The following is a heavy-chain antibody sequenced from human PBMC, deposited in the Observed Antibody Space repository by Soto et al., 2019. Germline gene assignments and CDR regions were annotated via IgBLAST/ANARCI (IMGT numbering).Heavy chain of an antibody. CDR3: ATAPTNFFGSGSHLDS. J-gene: IGHJ4*02. Sequence: EVQLVESGGGLVKPGGSLRLSCAASGFTFINYSMNWVRQAPGKGLEWVSSITSRGTYIYYADSVKGRFTISRDNAKNSLFLQMNSLRAEDTAVYFCATAPTNFFGSGSHLDSWGQGTLVTVSP. CDR1: GFTFINYS. CDR2: ITSRGTYI. V-gene: IGHV3-21*01. D-gene: IGHD3-10*01.